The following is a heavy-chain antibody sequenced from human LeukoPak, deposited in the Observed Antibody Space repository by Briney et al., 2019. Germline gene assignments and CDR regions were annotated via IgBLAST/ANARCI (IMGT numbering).Heavy chain of an antibody. CDR1: GFTFSSYG. V-gene: IGHV3-23*01. J-gene: IGHJ4*02. CDR2: ISGSSGGT. D-gene: IGHD3-22*01. CDR3: AKESFSHYYDSSGYFDY. Sequence: GGSLRLSCAASGFTFSSYGMSWVRQAPGKGLEWVSSISGSSGGTYYADSVKGRFTISRDNSKNTLYLQMNSLRAEDTAVYYCAKESFSHYYDSSGYFDYWGQGTLVTVSS.